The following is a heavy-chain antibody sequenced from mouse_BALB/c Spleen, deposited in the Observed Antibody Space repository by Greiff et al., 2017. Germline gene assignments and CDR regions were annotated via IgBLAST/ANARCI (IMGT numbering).Heavy chain of an antibody. V-gene: IGHV14-3*02. D-gene: IGHD1-1*02. J-gene: IGHJ1*01. Sequence: LVESGAELVKPGASVKLSCTASGFNIKDTYMHWVKQRPEQGLEWIGRIDPANGNTKYDPKFQGKATITADTSSNTAYLQLSSLTSEDTAVYYCAKGVAKYFDVWGAGTTVTVSS. CDR1: GFNIKDTY. CDR2: IDPANGNT. CDR3: AKGVAKYFDV.